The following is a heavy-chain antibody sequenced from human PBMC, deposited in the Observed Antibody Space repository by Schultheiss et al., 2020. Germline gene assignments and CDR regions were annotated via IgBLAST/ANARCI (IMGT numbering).Heavy chain of an antibody. CDR2: IYYSGST. D-gene: IGHD2-21*01. CDR1: GGSITSYY. CDR3: ARRGEEPWFDP. Sequence: SETLSLTCAVSGGSITSYYWNWVRQPPGKGLEWIGYIYYSGSTNYNPSLKSRVTISVDTSKNQFSLKLSSVTAADTAVYYCARRGEEPWFDPWGQGTLVTVSS. V-gene: IGHV4-59*08. J-gene: IGHJ5*02.